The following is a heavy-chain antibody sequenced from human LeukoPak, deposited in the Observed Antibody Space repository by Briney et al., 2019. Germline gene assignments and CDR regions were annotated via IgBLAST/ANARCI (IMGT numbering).Heavy chain of an antibody. D-gene: IGHD2-2*01. Sequence: ASVKVSCKASGYTFATYGTSWVRQAPGQGLEWMGWISAYNGNTNYAQKLQGRVTMTTDTSTSKAYMELRSLRSDDTAMYYCARRSGYCSSTSCSPGDYWGQGTLVTVSS. CDR3: ARRSGYCSSTSCSPGDY. J-gene: IGHJ4*02. CDR1: GYTFATYG. V-gene: IGHV1-18*01. CDR2: ISAYNGNT.